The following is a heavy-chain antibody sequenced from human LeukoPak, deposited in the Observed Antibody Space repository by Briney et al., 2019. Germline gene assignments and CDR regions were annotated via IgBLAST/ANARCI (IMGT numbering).Heavy chain of an antibody. CDR1: GYSISSGYY. J-gene: IGHJ4*02. D-gene: IGHD3-16*01. V-gene: IGHV4-38-2*02. Sequence: MPSETLSLTCTVSGYSISSGYYWAWIRQPPGKGLEWIGYIYYSGSTNYNPSLKSRVTISVDTSKNQFSLKLSSVTAADTAVYYCARVMLDEFRGVMTRYFDYWGQGTLVTVSS. CDR2: IYYSGST. CDR3: ARVMLDEFRGVMTRYFDY.